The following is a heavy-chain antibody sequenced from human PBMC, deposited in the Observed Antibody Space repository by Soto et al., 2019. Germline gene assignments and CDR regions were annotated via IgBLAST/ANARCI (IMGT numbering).Heavy chain of an antibody. CDR2: INHTGGT. V-gene: IGHV4-34*01. Sequence: PSGTLALTCAVYGGSVNGYYWNWIRQAPGKGLEWIGEINHTGGTHYNPSPKSRATMSVDTSKNQFSLRLSSVTAADTAIYYCTNRIAVFQWLSPTLDPWVHGTQVTVSS. J-gene: IGHJ5*02. CDR1: GGSVNGYY. D-gene: IGHD6-13*01. CDR3: TNRIAVFQWLSPTLDP.